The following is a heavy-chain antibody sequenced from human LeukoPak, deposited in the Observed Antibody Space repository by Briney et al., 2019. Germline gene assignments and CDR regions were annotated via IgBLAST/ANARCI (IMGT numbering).Heavy chain of an antibody. Sequence: GGSLRLSCAASGFTVSRNYMSWVRQAPGKGLEWVSTIYSGGTTYYADSVKGRFTISRDNSKNTLYLQLNSLRAEDTAVYYCARAYCSSTYCSTNFFDYWGQGTLVTVSS. CDR1: GFTVSRNY. V-gene: IGHV3-53*01. J-gene: IGHJ4*02. D-gene: IGHD2-2*01. CDR2: IYSGGTT. CDR3: ARAYCSSTYCSTNFFDY.